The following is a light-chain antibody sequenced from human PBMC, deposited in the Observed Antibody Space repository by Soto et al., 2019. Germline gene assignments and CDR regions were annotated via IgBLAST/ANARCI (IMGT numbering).Light chain of an antibody. CDR1: SGHSSYA. J-gene: IGLJ1*01. Sequence: QPVLTQSPSASASLGASVKLTCTLSSGHSSYAIAWHQQQPEKGPRYLMKLNSDGSHYKGGGIPDRFSGSSSGAERYLTISSLQSEDEADYYCQNWGTGIQVFGTGTKLTVL. V-gene: IGLV4-69*01. CDR2: LNSDGSH. CDR3: QNWGTGIQV.